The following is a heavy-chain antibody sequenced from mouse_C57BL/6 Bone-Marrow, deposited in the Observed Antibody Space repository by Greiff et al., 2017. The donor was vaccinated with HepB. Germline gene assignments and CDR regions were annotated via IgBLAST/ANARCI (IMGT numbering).Heavy chain of an antibody. CDR3: AITPWFAY. D-gene: IGHD1-3*01. CDR2: INPGSGGT. Sequence: LQESGAELVRPGTSVKVSCKASGYAFTNYLIEWVKQRPGQGLEWIGVINPGSGGTNYNEKFKGTATLTADKTSVTAYMQLSSLTSEDSAVYFCAITPWFAYWGQGTLVTVSA. V-gene: IGHV1-54*01. CDR1: GYAFTNYL. J-gene: IGHJ3*01.